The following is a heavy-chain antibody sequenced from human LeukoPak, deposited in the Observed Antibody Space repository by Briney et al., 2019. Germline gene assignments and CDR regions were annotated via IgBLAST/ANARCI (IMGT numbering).Heavy chain of an antibody. J-gene: IGHJ4*02. CDR1: GFTFSSYA. D-gene: IGHD5-12*01. V-gene: IGHV3-30*04. CDR2: ISYDGSNK. CDR3: ARARGYSGYDYYPPFDY. Sequence: AGGSLRLSCAASGFTFSSYAMHWVRQAPGKGLEWVAVISYDGSNKYYADSVKGRFTISRDNSKNALYLQMNSLRAEDTAVYYCARARGYSGYDYYPPFDYWGQGTLVTVSS.